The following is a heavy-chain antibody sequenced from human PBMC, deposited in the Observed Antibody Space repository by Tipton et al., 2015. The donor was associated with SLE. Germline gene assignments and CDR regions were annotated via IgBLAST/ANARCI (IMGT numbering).Heavy chain of an antibody. CDR1: GRSFSGYY. D-gene: IGHD3-3*01. CDR2: INHSGST. Sequence: TLSLTCTVFGRSFSGYYWNWFRQPPGKGLEWIGEINHSGSTTYNPSLKNRVTVSSHTSKKQFSLKLTSVTAADTAMYYCARGQVLVYDFRSGNFGRQFHNWGQGILVTVSS. CDR3: ARGQVLVYDFRSGNFGRQFHN. V-gene: IGHV4-34*01. J-gene: IGHJ4*02.